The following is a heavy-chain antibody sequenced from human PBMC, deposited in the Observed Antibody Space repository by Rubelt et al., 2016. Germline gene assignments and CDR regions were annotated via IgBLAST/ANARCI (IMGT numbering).Heavy chain of an antibody. Sequence: QVQLQESGPGLVKPSETLSLTCTVSGGSISSYYWSWIRQPPGKGLEWIGYIYYSGSTNYNPSLKSRVTISVDTSKNQCSLKLSSVTAADTAVYYCARATVTSHDYYYYGMDVWGQGTTVTVSS. CDR1: GGSISSYY. CDR2: IYYSGST. V-gene: IGHV4-59*08. J-gene: IGHJ6*02. D-gene: IGHD4-17*01. CDR3: ARATVTSHDYYYYGMDV.